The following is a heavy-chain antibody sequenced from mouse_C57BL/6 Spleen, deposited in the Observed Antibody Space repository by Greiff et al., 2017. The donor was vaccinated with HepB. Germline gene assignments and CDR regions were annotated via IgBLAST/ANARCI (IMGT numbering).Heavy chain of an antibody. CDR2: INPNNGGT. Sequence: EVQLQQSGPELVKPGASVKMSCKASGYTFTDYNMHWVKQSHGKSLEWIGYINPNNGGTSYNQKFKGKATLTVNKSSSTAYMELRSLTSDDSAVYYCAQGDYDGYAMDYWGQGTSVTVSS. CDR3: AQGDYDGYAMDY. J-gene: IGHJ4*01. CDR1: GYTFTDYN. V-gene: IGHV1-22*01. D-gene: IGHD2-4*01.